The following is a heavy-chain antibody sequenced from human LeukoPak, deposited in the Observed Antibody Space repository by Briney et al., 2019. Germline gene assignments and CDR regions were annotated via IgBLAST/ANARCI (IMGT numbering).Heavy chain of an antibody. CDR3: ARDCGYDSKRMNYFDS. CDR2: INPNSGGT. J-gene: IGHJ4*02. D-gene: IGHD5-12*01. CDR1: GYTFTGYY. Sequence: ASVKVSCKASGYTFTGYYMHWVRQAPGQGLEWMGWINPNSGGTNYAQKFQGRVTMTRDTSISTVYMELSRLRSDDTAVYYCARDCGYDSKRMNYFDSWGQGTLVTVSS. V-gene: IGHV1-2*02.